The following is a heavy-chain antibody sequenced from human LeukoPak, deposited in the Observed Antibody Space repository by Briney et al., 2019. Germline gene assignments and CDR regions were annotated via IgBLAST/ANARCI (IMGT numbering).Heavy chain of an antibody. CDR3: ARVTPTTVTTSRDDYCGMDV. D-gene: IGHD4-17*01. J-gene: IGHJ6*02. CDR1: GGSISSGGYY. Sequence: SETLSLTCTASGGSISSGGYYWSWIRQHPGKGLEWIGYIYYSGSTYYNPSLKSRVTISVDTSKNQFSLKLSSVTAADTAVYYCARVTPTTVTTSRDDYCGMDVWGQGTTVTVSS. CDR2: IYYSGST. V-gene: IGHV4-31*03.